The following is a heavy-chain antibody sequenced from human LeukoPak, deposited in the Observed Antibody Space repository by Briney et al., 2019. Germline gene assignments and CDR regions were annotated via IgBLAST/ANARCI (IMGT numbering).Heavy chain of an antibody. Sequence: PSETLSLTCTVSGGSISSGDYYWSWIRQPPGKGLEWIGYIYYSGSTYYNPSLKSRVTISVDTSKNQFSLKLSSVTAADTAVYYYAREEVATIKKGYYYYGMDVWGQGTTVTVSS. D-gene: IGHD5-12*01. V-gene: IGHV4-30-4*01. CDR2: IYYSGST. CDR1: GGSISSGDYY. CDR3: AREEVATIKKGYYYYGMDV. J-gene: IGHJ6*02.